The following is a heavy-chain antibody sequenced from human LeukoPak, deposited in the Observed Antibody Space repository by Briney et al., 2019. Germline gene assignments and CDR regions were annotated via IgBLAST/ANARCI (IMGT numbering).Heavy chain of an antibody. J-gene: IGHJ4*02. V-gene: IGHV1-46*01. CDR2: INPSGGST. D-gene: IGHD3-22*01. CDR3: AREGDSSGYGTYYFDY. Sequence: ASVKVSCKASGYTFTSYYMHWVRQAPGQGLEWVGIINPSGGSTSYAQKFQGRVTMTRDTSTSTVYMELSSLRSEDTAVYYCAREGDSSGYGTYYFDYWGQGTLVTVSS. CDR1: GYTFTSYY.